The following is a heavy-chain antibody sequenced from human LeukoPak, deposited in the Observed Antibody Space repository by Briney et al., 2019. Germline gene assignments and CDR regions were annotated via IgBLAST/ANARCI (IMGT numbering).Heavy chain of an antibody. J-gene: IGHJ4*02. CDR1: GGSFSGYY. CDR3: ARGRPGYCSSTSCYTSDY. D-gene: IGHD2-2*02. Sequence: SETLFLTCAVYGGSFSGYYWSWIRQPPGKGLEWIGEINHSGSTNYNPSLKSRVTISVDTSKNQFSLKLSSVTAADTAVYYCARGRPGYCSSTSCYTSDYWGQGTLVTVSS. V-gene: IGHV4-34*01. CDR2: INHSGST.